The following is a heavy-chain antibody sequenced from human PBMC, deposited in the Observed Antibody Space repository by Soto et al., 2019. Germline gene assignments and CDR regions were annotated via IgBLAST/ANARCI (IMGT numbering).Heavy chain of an antibody. D-gene: IGHD3-22*01. Sequence: SETLSLTCTVSGGSISSGDYYWSWIRQPPGKGLEWIGYIYYSGSTYYNPSLKSRVTISVDTSKNQFSLKLSSVTAADTAVYYCARQIPPDLIGYYYGIIDNWGQGALVTVSS. V-gene: IGHV4-30-4*01. CDR3: ARQIPPDLIGYYYGIIDN. J-gene: IGHJ4*02. CDR1: GGSISSGDYY. CDR2: IYYSGST.